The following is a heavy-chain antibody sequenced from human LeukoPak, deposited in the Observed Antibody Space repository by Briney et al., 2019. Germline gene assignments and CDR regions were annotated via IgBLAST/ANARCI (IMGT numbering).Heavy chain of an antibody. CDR3: ARRVLLYDILTAYSRYYYYYMDV. D-gene: IGHD3-9*01. CDR1: GYTFTSYD. J-gene: IGHJ6*03. Sequence: GASVKVSCKASGYTFTSYDINWVRQATGQGLEWMGWMNPNSGNTGYAQKFQGRVTMTRNTSISTAYVELSSLRSEDTAVYYCARRVLLYDILTAYSRYYYYYMDVWGRGTTATISS. V-gene: IGHV1-8*01. CDR2: MNPNSGNT.